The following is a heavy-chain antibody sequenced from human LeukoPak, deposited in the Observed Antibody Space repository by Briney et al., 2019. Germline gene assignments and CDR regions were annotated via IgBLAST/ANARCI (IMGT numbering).Heavy chain of an antibody. V-gene: IGHV3-48*04. Sequence: PGGSLRLSCAASGFTFSSYAMSWVRQAPGKGLEWVSYISRSGSTIYYADSVKGRFTISRDNAKNSLYLQMNSLRAEDTAVYYCARELMITFGGVVVNKYYFDYWGQGTLVTVSS. CDR1: GFTFSSYA. CDR3: ARELMITFGGVVVNKYYFDY. CDR2: ISRSGSTI. D-gene: IGHD3-16*02. J-gene: IGHJ4*02.